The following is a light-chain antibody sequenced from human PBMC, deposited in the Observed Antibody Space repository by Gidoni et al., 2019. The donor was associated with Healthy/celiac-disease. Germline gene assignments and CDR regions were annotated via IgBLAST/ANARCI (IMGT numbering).Light chain of an antibody. CDR1: QDLSNY. J-gene: IGKJ4*01. CDR3: KQDDNPPLT. V-gene: IGKV1-33*01. Sequence: DIQMTQSPSSLSASVGARVTITCQANQDLSNYLNWYQQKPGKAPKLLLYDASNLETGVPSRFSGSGSGTDFTLTISSLQPEDIATYYCKQDDNPPLTFGGGTKVEIK. CDR2: DAS.